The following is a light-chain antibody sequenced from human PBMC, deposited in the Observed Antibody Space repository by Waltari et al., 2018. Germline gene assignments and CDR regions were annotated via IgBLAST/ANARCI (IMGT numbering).Light chain of an antibody. Sequence: DIQMTKSPSSLSASVGDRVTITCQASQDISNYLNWYQQKPGKAPKLLIYDASNLETGVPSRFSGSGSATDFTFTISSLQPEDIATYYCQQYDNLPLTFGGGTKVEIK. CDR3: QQYDNLPLT. CDR1: QDISNY. CDR2: DAS. J-gene: IGKJ4*01. V-gene: IGKV1-33*01.